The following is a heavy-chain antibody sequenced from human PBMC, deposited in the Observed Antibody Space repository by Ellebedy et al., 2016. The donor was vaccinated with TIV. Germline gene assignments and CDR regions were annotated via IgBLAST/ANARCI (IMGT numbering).Heavy chain of an antibody. CDR3: AREYVAAAGTDGMDV. J-gene: IGHJ6*02. V-gene: IGHV3-21*01. D-gene: IGHD6-13*01. Sequence: GGSLRLXCAASGFTFSSYSMNWVRQAPGKGLEWVSSISSSSSYIYYADSVKGRFTISRDNAKNSLYLQMNSLRAEDTAVYYCAREYVAAAGTDGMDVWGQGTTVTVSS. CDR1: GFTFSSYS. CDR2: ISSSSSYI.